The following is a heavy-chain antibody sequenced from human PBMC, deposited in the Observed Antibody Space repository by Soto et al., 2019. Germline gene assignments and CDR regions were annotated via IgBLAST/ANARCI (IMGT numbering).Heavy chain of an antibody. Sequence: GGSLRLSCAASGFTFSDYYMSWIRQAPGKGLEWISYISSGDGTIYYADSVKGRFAISRDNAKNSLYLQMNSLRAEDTAVYYCARNFGLVLPNYWGQGTLVTVSS. V-gene: IGHV3-11*01. CDR3: ARNFGLVLPNY. CDR2: ISSGDGTI. CDR1: GFTFSDYY. J-gene: IGHJ4*02. D-gene: IGHD6-6*01.